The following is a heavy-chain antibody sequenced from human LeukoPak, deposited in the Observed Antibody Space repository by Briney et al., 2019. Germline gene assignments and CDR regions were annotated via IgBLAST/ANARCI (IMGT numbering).Heavy chain of an antibody. CDR3: ARAYCSGGSCPGVFDY. V-gene: IGHV1-24*01. D-gene: IGHD2-15*01. J-gene: IGHJ4*02. CDR1: GYTLTELS. Sequence: GASVKVSCKVSGYTLTELSMHWVRQAPGKGLEWMGGFDPEDGETIYAQKFQGRVTMTEDTSTDTAYMELSSLRSEDTAVYYCARAYCSGGSCPGVFDYWGQGTLVTVSS. CDR2: FDPEDGET.